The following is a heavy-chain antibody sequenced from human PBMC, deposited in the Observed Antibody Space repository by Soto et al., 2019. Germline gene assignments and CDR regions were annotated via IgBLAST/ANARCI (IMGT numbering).Heavy chain of an antibody. CDR3: ARGRCSSTSCYTVNYYGMDV. D-gene: IGHD2-2*02. Sequence: GGSLRLSCAASGFTFSDYYMGWIRQAPGKGLEWVSYISSSSSYTNYADSVKGRFTISRDNAKNSLYLQMNSLRAEDTAVYYCARGRCSSTSCYTVNYYGMDVWGQGTTVTVSS. CDR2: ISSSSSYT. J-gene: IGHJ6*02. CDR1: GFTFSDYY. V-gene: IGHV3-11*06.